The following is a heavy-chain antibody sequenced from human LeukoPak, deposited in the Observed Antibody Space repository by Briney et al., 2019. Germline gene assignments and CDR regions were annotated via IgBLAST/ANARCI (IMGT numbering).Heavy chain of an antibody. V-gene: IGHV3-74*01. J-gene: IGHJ4*02. CDR3: ARGVEPLAANILAY. Sequence: GGSLRLSCAASGFSFSNSWMHWVRQAPGKGLVWVSRINSDGTTTYYADSVKGRFTISRDNSKNTLYLEMNSLSPDDTAVYYCARGVEPLAANILAYWGQGTLVTVSS. D-gene: IGHD1-14*01. CDR2: INSDGTTT. CDR1: GFSFSNSW.